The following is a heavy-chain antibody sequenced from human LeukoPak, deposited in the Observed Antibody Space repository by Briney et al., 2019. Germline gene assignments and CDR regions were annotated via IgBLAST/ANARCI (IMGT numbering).Heavy chain of an antibody. CDR2: ISFDGSNK. CDR1: GFTFTNYA. J-gene: IGHJ2*01. CDR3: ARDYTLFPHWYFAL. Sequence: HPGRSLRLSCAASGFTFTNYAIHWVRQAPGRGLEWVAVISFDGSNKYYGDSVKGRFTISRDNPKNTLYLQMNSLRAEDTAVYYCARDYTLFPHWYFALWGRGTLVTVS. V-gene: IGHV3-30*04. D-gene: IGHD2-2*02.